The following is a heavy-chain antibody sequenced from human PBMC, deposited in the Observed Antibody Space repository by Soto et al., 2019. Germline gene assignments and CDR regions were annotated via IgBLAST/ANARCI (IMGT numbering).Heavy chain of an antibody. D-gene: IGHD3-22*01. V-gene: IGHV1-69*13. CDR3: ARVPYDSSGYYYSYYFDY. J-gene: IGHJ4*02. CDR2: IIPIFGTA. CDR1: GGTFSSYA. Sequence: SVKVSCKASGGTFSSYAISWVRQAPGQGLEWMGGIIPIFGTANYAQKFQGRVTITADESTSTAYMELSSLRSEDTAVYYCARVPYDSSGYYYSYYFDYWGQGTLVTVSS.